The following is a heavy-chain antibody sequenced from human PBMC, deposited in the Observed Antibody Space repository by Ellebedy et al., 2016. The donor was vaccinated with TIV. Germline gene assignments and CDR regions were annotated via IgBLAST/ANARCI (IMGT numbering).Heavy chain of an antibody. J-gene: IGHJ4*02. CDR1: GGSISSYY. Sequence: SETLSLTCTVSGGSISSYYWSWIRQPPGKGLEWIRYIYYSGSTNYNPSLTSRATSSVATSKNQFSLKLSSVTAADTAVYYCARGIVNTAMGQHMVRYFDYWGQGTLVTVSS. CDR2: IYYSGST. CDR3: ARGIVNTAMGQHMVRYFDY. V-gene: IGHV4-59*01. D-gene: IGHD5-18*01.